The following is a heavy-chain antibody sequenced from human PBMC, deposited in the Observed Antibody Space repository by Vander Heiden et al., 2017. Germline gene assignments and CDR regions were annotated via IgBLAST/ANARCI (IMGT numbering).Heavy chain of an antibody. J-gene: IGHJ5*02. V-gene: IGHV3-23*01. CDR2: ISGSGGST. Sequence: EVQLLESGGGLVQPGGSLRLACAASGYTFSSYAMSWVGQAPGKGLEWVSAISGSGGSTYYADAVKGRFTISRDNSKNTMYLQMKRMRAEDTAVYYYAKDCTGSHPWFDPWGQGTMVTVYS. CDR3: AKDCTGSHPWFDP. D-gene: IGHD3-10*02. CDR1: GYTFSSYA.